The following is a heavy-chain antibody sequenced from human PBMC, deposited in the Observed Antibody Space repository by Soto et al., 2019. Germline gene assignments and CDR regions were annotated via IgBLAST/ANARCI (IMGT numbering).Heavy chain of an antibody. CDR3: ARDGLYSGDYH. CDR2: IIPIFNTP. CDR1: GGTFISYA. J-gene: IGHJ4*02. D-gene: IGHD1-26*01. Sequence: QVQLVQSGAEVKRPGSSVKVSCKASGGTFISYAISWVRQAPGQGLEWMGGIIPIFNTPSYAQKFQGRVTITADESTTTTYMELSSLRSDDTAVYYCARDGLYSGDYHWGQGTLVTVSS. V-gene: IGHV1-69*12.